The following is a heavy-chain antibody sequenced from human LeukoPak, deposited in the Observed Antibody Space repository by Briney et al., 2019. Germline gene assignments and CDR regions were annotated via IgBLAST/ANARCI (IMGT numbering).Heavy chain of an antibody. CDR1: GGSFSGYY. D-gene: IGHD2-2*01. CDR2: ISSSSSTI. J-gene: IGHJ3*02. CDR3: ARDSGYCSSTSCNGAFDI. Sequence: LSLTCAVYGGSFSGYYWSWIRQAPGKGLEWVSYISSSSSTIYYADSVKGRFTISRDNAKNSLYLQMNSLRAEDTAVYYCARDSGYCSSTSCNGAFDIWGQGTMVTVSS. V-gene: IGHV3-11*04.